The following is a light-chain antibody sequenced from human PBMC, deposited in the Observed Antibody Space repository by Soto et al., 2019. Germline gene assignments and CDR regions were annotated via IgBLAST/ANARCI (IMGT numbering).Light chain of an antibody. CDR2: KTS. Sequence: DIHMTQSPSTLSASVGDRVTITCRASQSIRVWLAWYQQKPGKAPNLLIYKTSSLETGVPSRFSGSGSETEFTLTISSLQPDDFAVYYCQHYNDYSWTFGQGTKVEIK. CDR1: QSIRVW. V-gene: IGKV1-5*03. J-gene: IGKJ1*01. CDR3: QHYNDYSWT.